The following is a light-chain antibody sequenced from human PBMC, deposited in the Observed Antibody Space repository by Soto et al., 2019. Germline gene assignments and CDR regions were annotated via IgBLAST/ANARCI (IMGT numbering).Light chain of an antibody. Sequence: EIVMTQSPATLSVSPGERATLSCRASQSVSSNLAWYQQKPGQAPRLLIYGASTRATGIPARFSGSESGTEFTLTISSLQSEDFAVYYCQQYNNWGYTFGQGTKLEIK. CDR3: QQYNNWGYT. CDR1: QSVSSN. V-gene: IGKV3-15*01. J-gene: IGKJ2*01. CDR2: GAS.